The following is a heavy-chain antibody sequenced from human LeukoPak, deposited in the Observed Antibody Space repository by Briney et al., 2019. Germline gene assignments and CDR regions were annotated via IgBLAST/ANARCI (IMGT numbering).Heavy chain of an antibody. CDR1: GFTFSSYW. J-gene: IGHJ4*02. Sequence: GGSLRLSCAASGFTFSSYWMSWVRRAPGKGLEWVANIKQDGSEKYYVDSVKGRFTISRDNAKNSLYLQMNSLRAEDTAVYYCARDRSYDFWSGYSTPDYWGQGTLVTVSS. D-gene: IGHD3-3*01. V-gene: IGHV3-7*01. CDR3: ARDRSYDFWSGYSTPDY. CDR2: IKQDGSEK.